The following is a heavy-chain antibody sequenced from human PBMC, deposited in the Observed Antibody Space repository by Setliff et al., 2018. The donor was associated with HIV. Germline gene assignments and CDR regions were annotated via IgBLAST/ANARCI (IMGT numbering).Heavy chain of an antibody. CDR1: GFSFSSYG. V-gene: IGHV3-21*05. CDR3: TRSHSTRDAFDI. J-gene: IGHJ3*02. CDR2: ISSTSSYI. D-gene: IGHD2-2*01. Sequence: GGSLRLSCAASGFSFSSYGMNWVRQAPGKGLEWVSYISSTSSYIYYADSVKGRFTISRDHATSALYLQMDSLRAEDTALYYCTRSHSTRDAFDIWGQGTMVTVSS.